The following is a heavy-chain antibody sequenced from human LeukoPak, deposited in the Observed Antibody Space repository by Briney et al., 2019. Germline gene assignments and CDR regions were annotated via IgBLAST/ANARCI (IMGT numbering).Heavy chain of an antibody. D-gene: IGHD5-18*01. CDR2: ISSSSSYI. J-gene: IGHJ4*02. V-gene: IGHV3-21*01. Sequence: GGSLRLSCAASGFTFSSYSMNWVCQAPGKGLEWVSSISSSSSYIYYADSVKGRFTISRDNAKNSLYLQMNSLRAEDTAVYYCARDSDTAMVTIGYWGQGTLVTVSS. CDR3: ARDSDTAMVTIGY. CDR1: GFTFSSYS.